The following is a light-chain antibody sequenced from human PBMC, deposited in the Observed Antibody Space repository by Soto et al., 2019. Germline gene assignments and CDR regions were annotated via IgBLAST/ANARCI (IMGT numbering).Light chain of an antibody. V-gene: IGKV1-39*01. CDR1: QSIDNY. CDR2: AAS. Sequence: EIQMTQSPSSLSASVGDRVTLTCRASQSIDNYLNWFQQKPGNPPKLLIYAASILQSGVPSRFSGRGSGTDFTLTITSLQPDDFATYYGQQTYNSPETFGQATKVEI. J-gene: IGKJ1*01. CDR3: QQTYNSPET.